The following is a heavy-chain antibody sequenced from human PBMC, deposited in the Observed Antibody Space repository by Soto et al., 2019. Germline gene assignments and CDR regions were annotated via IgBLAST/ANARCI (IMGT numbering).Heavy chain of an antibody. CDR3: AHRPLPYCSGGSCYSYNWFDP. J-gene: IGHJ5*02. Sequence: QITLKESGPTLVKPTQTLTLTCTFSGFSLSTSGVGVGWIRQPPGKALEWLALIYWDDDKRYSPSLNSRLTITKDTSKNQVVLTMTNMDPVDTATYYCAHRPLPYCSGGSCYSYNWFDPWGQGTLVTVSS. V-gene: IGHV2-5*02. CDR1: GFSLSTSGVG. D-gene: IGHD2-15*01. CDR2: IYWDDDK.